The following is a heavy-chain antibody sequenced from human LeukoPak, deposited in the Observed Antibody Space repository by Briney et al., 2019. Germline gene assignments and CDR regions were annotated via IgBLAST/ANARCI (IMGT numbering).Heavy chain of an antibody. J-gene: IGHJ4*02. CDR1: GYTFIRNG. CDR3: ASDFWSGSMYYFDY. CDR2: INTNTGNP. Sequence: GASVKVSCKASGYTFIRNGISWVRQAPGQGLEWMGWINTNTGNPTYAQGFTGRFVFSLDTSVSTAYLQISSLKAEDTAVYYCASDFWSGSMYYFDYWGQGTLVTVSS. D-gene: IGHD3-3*01. V-gene: IGHV7-4-1*02.